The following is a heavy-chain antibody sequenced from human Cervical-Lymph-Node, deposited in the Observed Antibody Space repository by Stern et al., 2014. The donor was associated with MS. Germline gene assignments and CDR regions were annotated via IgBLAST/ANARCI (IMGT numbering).Heavy chain of an antibody. D-gene: IGHD1-26*01. CDR2: ISTSGTIK. Sequence: QVQLVQSGGGLVKPGGSLRLSCAASVFSFNDYYMSWIRQAPGKGLEWVSYISTSGTIKQYADSVKGRVTISRDNAKNSLSLQMNSLRAEDTAVYYCARVGAGDAFDIWGQGATVTVSS. J-gene: IGHJ3*02. CDR1: VFSFNDYY. CDR3: ARVGAGDAFDI. V-gene: IGHV3-11*01.